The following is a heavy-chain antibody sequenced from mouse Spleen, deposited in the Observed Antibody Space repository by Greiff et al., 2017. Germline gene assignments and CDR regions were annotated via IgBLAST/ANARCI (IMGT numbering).Heavy chain of an antibody. CDR3: ARGSRYYGSSYPYFDV. J-gene: IGHJ1*01. CDR2: IYPGSGNT. CDR1: GYTFTDYY. Sequence: QVQLQQSGAELVRPGASVKLSCKASGYTFTDYYINWVKQRPGQGLEWIARIYPGSGNTYYNEKFKGKATLTAEKSSSTAYMQLSSLTSEDSAVYFCARGSRYYGSSYPYFDVWGAGTTVTVSS. V-gene: IGHV1-76*01. D-gene: IGHD1-1*01.